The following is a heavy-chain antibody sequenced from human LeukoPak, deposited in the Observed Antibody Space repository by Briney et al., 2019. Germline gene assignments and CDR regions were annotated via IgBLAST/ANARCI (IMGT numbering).Heavy chain of an antibody. CDR2: IYYSGST. CDR1: GGSISSGGYY. CDR3: AKNDVGSGFDY. J-gene: IGHJ4*02. Sequence: PSQTLSLTCTVSGGSISSGGYYWTWIRQHPGKGLEWIGYIYYSGSTYYNPSLKGRVTISVDTSKNQFSLKLSSVTAADTAVYYFAKNDVGSGFDYWGQGTLVTVSS. D-gene: IGHD1-26*01. V-gene: IGHV4-31*03.